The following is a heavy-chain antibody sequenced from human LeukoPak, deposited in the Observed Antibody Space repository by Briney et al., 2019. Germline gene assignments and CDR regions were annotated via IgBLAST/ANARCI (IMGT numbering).Heavy chain of an antibody. J-gene: IGHJ4*02. D-gene: IGHD6-19*01. CDR1: GFTFSSYS. CDR3: ARARGYSSGWYHGYFDY. CDR2: ISSSSSYI. Sequence: GGSLRLSCAASGFTFSSYSMNWVRQAPGNGLEWVSSISSSSSYIYYADSVKGRFTISRDNAKNSLYLQMNSLRAEDTAVYYCARARGYSSGWYHGYFDYWGQGTLVTVSS. V-gene: IGHV3-21*01.